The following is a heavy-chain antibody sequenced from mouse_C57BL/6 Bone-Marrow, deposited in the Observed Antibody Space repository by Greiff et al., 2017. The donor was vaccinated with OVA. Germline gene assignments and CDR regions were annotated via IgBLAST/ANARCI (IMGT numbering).Heavy chain of an antibody. CDR3: TTTVVRYFDV. D-gene: IGHD1-1*01. CDR2: IDPENGDT. J-gene: IGHJ1*03. V-gene: IGHV14-4*01. CDR1: GFNIKDDY. Sequence: VQLQQSGAELVRPGASVKLSCTASGFNIKDDYMHWVKQRPEQGLEWIGWIDPENGDTEYASKFQGKATITADTSSNTAYLQLSSLTSEDTAVDYCTTTVVRYFDVWGTGTTVTVSS.